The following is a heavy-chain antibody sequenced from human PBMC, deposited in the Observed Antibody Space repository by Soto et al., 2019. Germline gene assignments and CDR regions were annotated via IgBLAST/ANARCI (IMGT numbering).Heavy chain of an antibody. CDR3: ARVGYCSSTSCYVPGSFDY. CDR1: GGSISSGGYY. Sequence: PSETLSLTCTVSGGSISSGGYYWSWIRQHPGKGLEWIGYIYYGGSTYYNPSLKSRVTISVDTSKNQFSLKLSSVTAADTAVYYCARVGYCSSTSCYVPGSFDYWGQGTLVTVSS. D-gene: IGHD2-2*01. J-gene: IGHJ4*02. V-gene: IGHV4-31*03. CDR2: IYYGGST.